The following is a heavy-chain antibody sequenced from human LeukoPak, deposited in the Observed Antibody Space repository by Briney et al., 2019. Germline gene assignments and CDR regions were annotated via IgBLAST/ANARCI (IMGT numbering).Heavy chain of an antibody. D-gene: IGHD6-13*01. CDR1: GFTFSSYS. CDR3: ARGSPGIAAAGPFDY. Sequence: PGGSLRLSCAASGFTFSSYSMNWVRQAPGKGLEWVSSISSSSSYIYYADSVKGRFTISIDNAKNSLYLQMNSLRAEDTAVYYCARGSPGIAAAGPFDYWGQGTLVTVSS. CDR2: ISSSSSYI. V-gene: IGHV3-21*01. J-gene: IGHJ4*02.